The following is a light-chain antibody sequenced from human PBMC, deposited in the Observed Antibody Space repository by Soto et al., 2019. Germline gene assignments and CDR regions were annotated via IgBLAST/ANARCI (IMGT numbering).Light chain of an antibody. CDR2: GAS. Sequence: EIVLTQSPGTLSLSPGERASLSCRASQSISSSYLAWCQQKPGQAPRLLIYGASSRASGFPNRFSGSGSGTDFTLTISRLEPEDFAVYYCQHYGSSLSITFGQGTRLEIK. V-gene: IGKV3-20*01. J-gene: IGKJ5*01. CDR3: QHYGSSLSIT. CDR1: QSISSSY.